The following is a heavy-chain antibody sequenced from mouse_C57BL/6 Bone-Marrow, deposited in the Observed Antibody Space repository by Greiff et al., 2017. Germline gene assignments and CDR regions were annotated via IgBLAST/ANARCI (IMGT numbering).Heavy chain of an antibody. CDR3: AREGYDYDGVYAMDY. CDR2: IDPSDSYT. CDR1: GYTFTSYW. D-gene: IGHD2-4*01. Sequence: QVQLKQPGAELVRPGTSVKLSCKASGYTFTSYWMHWVKQRPGQGLEWIGVIDPSDSYTNYNQKFKGKATLTVDTSSITAYMQLSSLTSEDSAVYYCAREGYDYDGVYAMDYWGQGTSVTVSS. J-gene: IGHJ4*01. V-gene: IGHV1-59*01.